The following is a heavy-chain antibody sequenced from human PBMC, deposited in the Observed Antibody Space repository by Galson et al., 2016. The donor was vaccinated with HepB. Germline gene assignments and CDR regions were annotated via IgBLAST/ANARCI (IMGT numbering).Heavy chain of an antibody. J-gene: IGHJ4*02. CDR3: VKPNTAGPSSYFDW. D-gene: IGHD5-18*01. V-gene: IGHV3-66*02. CDR2: IYSTGTT. Sequence: SLRFSCAASGFTVSNNYMIWFRQAPGKVLEWVSLIYSTGTTPYADSVKGRFTISRDNSKNTLHLQMNSLRAEDTAVYYCVKPNTAGPSSYFDWWGQGTLVTVSS. CDR1: GFTVSNNY.